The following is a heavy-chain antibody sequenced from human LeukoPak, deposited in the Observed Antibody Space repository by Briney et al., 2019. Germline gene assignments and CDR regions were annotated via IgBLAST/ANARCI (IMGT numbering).Heavy chain of an antibody. CDR2: ISSSGSTI. Sequence: GGSLRLSCAASGFTFSDYYMSWIRQAPGKGLEWVSYISSSGSTIYYADSVKGRFTISRDNAKNSLYLQMNSLRAEDAAVYCCARGRDIAVARWIDYWGQGTLVTVSS. CDR1: GFTFSDYY. D-gene: IGHD6-19*01. J-gene: IGHJ4*02. CDR3: ARGRDIAVARWIDY. V-gene: IGHV3-11*04.